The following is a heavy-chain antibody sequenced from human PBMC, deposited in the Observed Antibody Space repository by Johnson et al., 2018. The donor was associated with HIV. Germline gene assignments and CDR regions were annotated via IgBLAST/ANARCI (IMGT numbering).Heavy chain of an antibody. CDR2: INSDGRGT. D-gene: IGHD6-19*01. J-gene: IGHJ3*02. V-gene: IGHV3-74*01. CDR3: AKVSGWPRGAFDI. Sequence: GGLVQPGGSLRLSCAASGFTFSTYWMHWVRQPPGKGLVWVSRINSDGRGTSYADSVKGRFTISRDNAKNTRYLQMNSLRAEDTALYYCAKVSGWPRGAFDIWGQGTMVTVSS. CDR1: GFTFSTYW.